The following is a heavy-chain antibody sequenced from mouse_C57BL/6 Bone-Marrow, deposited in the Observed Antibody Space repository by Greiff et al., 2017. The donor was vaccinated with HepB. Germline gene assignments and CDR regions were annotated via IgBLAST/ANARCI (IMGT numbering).Heavy chain of an antibody. CDR2: IHPNSGST. V-gene: IGHV1-64*01. Sequence: QVQLQQPGAELVKPGASVKLSCKASGYTFTSYWMHWVKQRPGQGLEWIGMIHPNSGSTNYNEKFKSKATLTVDKSSSTAYMQLSSLTSEDSAVYYCARGDYDSLYFDYWGQGTTLTVSS. CDR3: ARGDYDSLYFDY. J-gene: IGHJ2*01. CDR1: GYTFTSYW. D-gene: IGHD2-4*01.